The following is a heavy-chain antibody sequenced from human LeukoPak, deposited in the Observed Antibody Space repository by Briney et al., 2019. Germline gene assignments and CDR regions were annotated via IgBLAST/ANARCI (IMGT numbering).Heavy chain of an antibody. V-gene: IGHV3-7*01. CDR2: IKADGSEK. Sequence: GGSLRLSCAASRFTFTTYWMTWVRQAPGKGLEWVANIKADGSEKYYAKSAKGRFTIFRDNAKDSVYLQMNSLRVEDTAVYYCAREGIPSGWFGLDVWGQGTAVTVSS. CDR3: AREGIPSGWFGLDV. J-gene: IGHJ6*02. CDR1: RFTFTTYW. D-gene: IGHD6-19*01.